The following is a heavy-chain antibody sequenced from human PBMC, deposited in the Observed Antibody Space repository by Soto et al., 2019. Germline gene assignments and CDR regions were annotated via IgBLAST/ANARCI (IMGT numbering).Heavy chain of an antibody. D-gene: IGHD6-19*01. Sequence: PSETLSLTCAVYGGSFSGYYWSWIRQPPGKGLEWIGEINHSGSTNYNPSLKSRVTISVDTSKNQFSLKLSSVTAADTAVYYCARRAVAGLNDYWGQGTLVTVSS. V-gene: IGHV4-34*01. J-gene: IGHJ4*02. CDR3: ARRAVAGLNDY. CDR2: INHSGST. CDR1: GGSFSGYY.